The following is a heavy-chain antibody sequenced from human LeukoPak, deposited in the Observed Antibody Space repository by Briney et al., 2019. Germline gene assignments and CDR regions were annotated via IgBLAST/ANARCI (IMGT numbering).Heavy chain of an antibody. V-gene: IGHV1-2*02. Sequence: GASVKVSCKASGYTFTDYHLHWVRQAPGQGLEWMGWINPNSGDTDYAQKFQGRVTMTRDTSISTAYMELSRLRYDDTAVYYCARDMDTGPDLFDYWGQGTLVTVSS. CDR3: ARDMDTGPDLFDY. CDR2: INPNSGDT. J-gene: IGHJ4*02. CDR1: GYTFTDYH. D-gene: IGHD5-18*01.